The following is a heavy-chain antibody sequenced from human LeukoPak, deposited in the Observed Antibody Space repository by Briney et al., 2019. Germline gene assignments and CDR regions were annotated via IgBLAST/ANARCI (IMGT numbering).Heavy chain of an antibody. CDR2: INHSGST. CDR1: GGSFSGYY. V-gene: IGHV4-34*01. Sequence: PLETLSLTCAVYGGSFSGYYWSWIRQPPGKGLEWIGEINHSGSTNYNPSLKSRVTISVDTSKNQFSLKLSSVTAADTAVYYCAKGLGYCSSTSCPHFDYWGQGTLVTVSS. D-gene: IGHD2-2*01. CDR3: AKGLGYCSSTSCPHFDY. J-gene: IGHJ4*02.